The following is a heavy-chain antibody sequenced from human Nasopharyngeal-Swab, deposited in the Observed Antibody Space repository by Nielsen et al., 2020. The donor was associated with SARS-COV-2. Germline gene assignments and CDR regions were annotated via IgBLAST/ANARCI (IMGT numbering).Heavy chain of an antibody. Sequence: ASVKVSCKASGYTFINYGISWVRQAPGQGLQWMGWINTYTGDTKYAHNFQGRVTMSTDRSTSTAFMELRSLRFDDTAVYYCAIYVNYRFWSGYPHYDLDVWGQGTTVTVSS. V-gene: IGHV1-18*01. CDR1: GYTFINYG. J-gene: IGHJ6*02. CDR3: AIYVNYRFWSGYPHYDLDV. D-gene: IGHD3-3*01. CDR2: INTYTGDT.